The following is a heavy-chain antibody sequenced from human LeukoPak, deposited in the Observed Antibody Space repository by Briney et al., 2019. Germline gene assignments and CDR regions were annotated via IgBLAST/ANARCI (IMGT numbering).Heavy chain of an antibody. Sequence: PSETLSLTCNVSGASFESHYWTWIRQTPDKRLEWIGYYFDTGSTDYHPSLKSRVTMSVDKSKNQFFMRLRSVTAADTAVYYCVRTGWELLTTWGPGTLVTVSS. CDR2: YFDTGST. J-gene: IGHJ4*02. CDR1: GASFESHY. V-gene: IGHV4-59*11. CDR3: VRTGWELLTT. D-gene: IGHD4-23*01.